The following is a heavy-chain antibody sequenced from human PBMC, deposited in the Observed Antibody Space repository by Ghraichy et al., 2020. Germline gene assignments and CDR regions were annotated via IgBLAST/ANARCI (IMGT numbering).Heavy chain of an antibody. CDR2: IYSGGST. CDR3: ARDTTTMVRGGIITLDAFDV. D-gene: IGHD3-10*01. CDR1: GFTVSSNY. Sequence: GGSLRLSCAASGFTVSSNYMSWVRQAPGKGLEWVSVIYSGGSTYYADSVKGRFTISRDNSKNTLYLQMNSLRAEDTAVYYCARDTTTMVRGGIITLDAFDVWGQGTLVTVSS. J-gene: IGHJ3*01. V-gene: IGHV3-66*01.